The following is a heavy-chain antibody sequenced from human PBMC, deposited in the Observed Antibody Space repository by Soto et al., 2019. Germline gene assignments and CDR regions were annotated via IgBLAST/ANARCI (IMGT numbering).Heavy chain of an antibody. J-gene: IGHJ6*02. CDR1: GYTFTSYA. V-gene: IGHV1-3*01. D-gene: IGHD5-18*01. CDR2: INAGNGNT. CDR3: ARDGYLFYYYGMDV. Sequence: ASVKVSCKASGYTFTSYAMHWVRQAPGQRLEWMGWINAGNGNTKYSQKFQGRVTITRDTSASTAYLELSSLRSEDTAVYYCARDGYLFYYYGMDVWGQGTTVTVSS.